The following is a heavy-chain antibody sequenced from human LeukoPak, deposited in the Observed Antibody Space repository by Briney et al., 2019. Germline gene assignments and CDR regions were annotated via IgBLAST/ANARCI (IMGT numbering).Heavy chain of an antibody. D-gene: IGHD1-20*01. CDR1: GGSIGSYY. J-gene: IGHJ4*02. V-gene: IGHV4-59*01. CDR2: IYYSGST. Sequence: PSETLSLTCTVSGGSIGSYYWTWIRQPPGKGLEWIGYIYYSGSTNYNPSLKSRVTISVDTSKNQFSLKLSSVTAADTAVYYCARGVDNWNPNYYFDYWGQGTLVTVSS. CDR3: ARGVDNWNPNYYFDY.